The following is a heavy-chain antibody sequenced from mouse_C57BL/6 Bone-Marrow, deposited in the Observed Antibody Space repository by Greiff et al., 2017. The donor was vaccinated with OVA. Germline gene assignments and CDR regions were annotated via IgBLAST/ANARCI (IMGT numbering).Heavy chain of an antibody. V-gene: IGHV1-42*01. CDR3: ARGYYYGRGYFDV. D-gene: IGHD1-1*01. Sequence: EVQVVESGPELVKPGASVKISCKASGYSFTGYYMNWVKQSPEKSLEWIGEINPSTGGTTYNQKFKAKATLTVDKSSSTAYMQLKSLTSEDSAVYYCARGYYYGRGYFDVWGTGTTVTVSS. J-gene: IGHJ1*03. CDR2: INPSTGGT. CDR1: GYSFTGYY.